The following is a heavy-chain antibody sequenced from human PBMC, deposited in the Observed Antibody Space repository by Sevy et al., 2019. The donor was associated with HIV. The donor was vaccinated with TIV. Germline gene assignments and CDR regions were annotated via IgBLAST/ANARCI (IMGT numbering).Heavy chain of an antibody. Sequence: GGFLRLSCTASGFTFGDYTMNWVRQAPGKGLEWVAFLKNKASGGTVDHAASVKGRFTISRDDSKSIVYLQMNDLKTEDTAVYDCTRWKGLQSIFDFWGQGVLVTVSS. CDR3: TRWKGLQSIFDF. J-gene: IGHJ4*02. D-gene: IGHD2-21*01. V-gene: IGHV3-49*04. CDR1: GFTFGDYT. CDR2: LKNKASGGTV.